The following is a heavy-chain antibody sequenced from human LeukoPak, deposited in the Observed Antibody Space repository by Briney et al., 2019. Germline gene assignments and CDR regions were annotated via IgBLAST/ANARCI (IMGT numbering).Heavy chain of an antibody. CDR1: GFTFSTYA. V-gene: IGHV3-23*01. Sequence: GGSLRLSCAASGFTFSTYALGWVRQSPGKGLEWVSVINTSGGGTYYTESVQGRFTISRDNTKDTLYLQMNSLRVEDTAVYYCARNWRPDTWGQGTLVTVSS. D-gene: IGHD3-3*01. CDR3: ARNWRPDT. J-gene: IGHJ5*02. CDR2: INTSGGGT.